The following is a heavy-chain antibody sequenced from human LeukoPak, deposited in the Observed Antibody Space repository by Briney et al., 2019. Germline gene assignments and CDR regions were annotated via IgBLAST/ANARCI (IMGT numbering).Heavy chain of an antibody. J-gene: IGHJ4*02. CDR2: INPSGGST. D-gene: IGHD6-19*01. CDR1: GYTFTGYY. Sequence: ASVKVSCKASGYTFTGYYMHWVRQAPGQGLEWMGIINPSGGSTSYAQKFQGRVTMTRDTSTSTVYMELSSLRSEDTAVYYCARAQWLVLFDYWGQGTLVTVSS. CDR3: ARAQWLVLFDY. V-gene: IGHV1-46*01.